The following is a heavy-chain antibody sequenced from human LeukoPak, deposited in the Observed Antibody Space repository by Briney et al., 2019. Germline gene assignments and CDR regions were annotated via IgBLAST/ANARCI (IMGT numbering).Heavy chain of an antibody. Sequence: GGSLRLSCAASGFTFSSYGMHWVRQAPGKGLEWVAFIRYDGSNKYYADSVKGRFTISRDNFKNTLYLQMNSLRAEDTAVYYCAKALTIFGVVPFDYWGQGTLVTVSS. CDR2: IRYDGSNK. J-gene: IGHJ4*02. CDR3: AKALTIFGVVPFDY. D-gene: IGHD3-3*01. V-gene: IGHV3-30*02. CDR1: GFTFSSYG.